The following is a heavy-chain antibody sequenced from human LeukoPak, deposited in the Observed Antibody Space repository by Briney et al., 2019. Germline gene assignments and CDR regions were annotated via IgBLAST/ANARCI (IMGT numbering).Heavy chain of an antibody. Sequence: GGSLRLSCAASGFTFSSYAMSWVRQAPGKGLEWVSAISGSGGSTYYADSVKGRFTISRDNSKNTLYVQMNSLRAEDTAVYHCAKDSSQWGGYDYGEYYFDYWGQGTLVTVSS. CDR1: GFTFSSYA. CDR2: ISGSGGST. J-gene: IGHJ4*02. CDR3: AKDSSQWGGYDYGEYYFDY. V-gene: IGHV3-23*01. D-gene: IGHD5-12*01.